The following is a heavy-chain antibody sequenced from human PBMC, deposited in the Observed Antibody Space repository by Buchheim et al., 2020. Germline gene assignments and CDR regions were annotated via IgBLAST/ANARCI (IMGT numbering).Heavy chain of an antibody. CDR1: GFTVSSNY. Sequence: EVQLVESGGGLVQPGGSLRLSCAASGFTVSSNYMSWVRQAPGKGLEWVSVIYSGGSTYYADSVKGRFTISRDNSKNKLYLQMNSLRAEDTAVYYCAREVLWFGESPSGWFDPWGQGTL. D-gene: IGHD3-10*01. V-gene: IGHV3-66*01. CDR2: IYSGGST. J-gene: IGHJ5*02. CDR3: AREVLWFGESPSGWFDP.